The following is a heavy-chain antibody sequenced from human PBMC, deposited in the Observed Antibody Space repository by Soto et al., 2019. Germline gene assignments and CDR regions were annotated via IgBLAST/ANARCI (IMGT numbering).Heavy chain of an antibody. CDR1: GYTFTSYG. CDR3: ARDQQYSSGWYGSGDAFDI. CDR2: ISAYNGNT. V-gene: IGHV1-18*01. Sequence: ASVKVSCKASGYTFTSYGISWVRQAPGQGLEWMGWISAYNGNTNYAQKLQGRVTMTTDTSTSTAYMELRSLRSDDTAVYYCARDQQYSSGWYGSGDAFDIWGQGTMVTVSS. D-gene: IGHD6-19*01. J-gene: IGHJ3*02.